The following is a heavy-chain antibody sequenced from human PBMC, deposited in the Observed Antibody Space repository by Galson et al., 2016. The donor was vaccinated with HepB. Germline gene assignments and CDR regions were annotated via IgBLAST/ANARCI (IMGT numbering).Heavy chain of an antibody. J-gene: IGHJ5*02. V-gene: IGHV4-31*03. Sequence: TLSLTCTVSGGSIRSSGDYWSWIRQHPGKGLEWIGNIYYSGSTYYNPSLKSRVAISEDTSKNQFSLKLNSVTAADTAVDYCAREGAARGVGWFDPWGQGTLVTVSS. CDR1: GGSIRSSGDY. CDR2: IYYSGST. CDR3: AREGAARGVGWFDP. D-gene: IGHD6-6*01.